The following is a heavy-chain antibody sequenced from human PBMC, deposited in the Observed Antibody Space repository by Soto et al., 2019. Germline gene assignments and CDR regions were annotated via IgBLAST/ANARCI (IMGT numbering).Heavy chain of an antibody. V-gene: IGHV4-39*01. J-gene: IGHJ4*02. CDR2: IYYSGSA. CDR3: ARRPKRGSVDWCYDY. D-gene: IGHD2-15*01. CDR1: GGSITSNAYY. Sequence: QLQLQESGPGLVKPSETLSLTCTVSGGSITSNAYYWGWIRQPTGKGLEWLGYIYYSGSASYNQSLTSRVTMSVDSSKNQFSLKLSSLTAADTAVYYCARRPKRGSVDWCYDYWGQRTLVTVSS.